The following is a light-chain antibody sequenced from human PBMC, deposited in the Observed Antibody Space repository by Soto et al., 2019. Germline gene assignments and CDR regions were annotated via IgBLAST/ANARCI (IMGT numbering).Light chain of an antibody. J-gene: IGKJ5*01. Sequence: PSSMSASVGDRVTIPCRASQSISSNLNWYQQKPGKAPKLLIYAASSLQSGVPSRFSGGGSGTDFTLTISSLQPEDFAVYYCQQRSNWPTFGQGTRLEIK. CDR3: QQRSNWPT. CDR2: AAS. CDR1: QSISSN. V-gene: IGKV1-39*01.